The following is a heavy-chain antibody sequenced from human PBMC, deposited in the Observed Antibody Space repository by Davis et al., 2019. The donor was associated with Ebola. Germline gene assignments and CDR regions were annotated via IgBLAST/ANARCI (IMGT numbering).Heavy chain of an antibody. V-gene: IGHV4-34*01. D-gene: IGHD6-19*01. CDR1: GGSFSGYY. J-gene: IGHJ5*02. Sequence: MPSETLSLTCAVYGGSFSGYYWSWIRQPPGKGLEWIGEINHSGSTNYNPSLKSRVTISVDTSKNQFSLKLSSVTAADTAVYYCAGVRAVAGMAPWFDPWGQGTLVTVSS. CDR3: AGVRAVAGMAPWFDP. CDR2: INHSGST.